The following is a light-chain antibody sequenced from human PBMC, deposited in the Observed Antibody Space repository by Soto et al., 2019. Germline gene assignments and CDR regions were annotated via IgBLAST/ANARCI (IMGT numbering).Light chain of an antibody. CDR2: WAS. V-gene: IGKV4-1*01. CDR1: QSVLYSSNNKNY. J-gene: IGKJ1*01. CDR3: QQYYSTPRT. Sequence: DIVMTQSPDSLAVSLGERATINCKSSQSVLYSSNNKNYLAWYQQKPGQVPKLLIYWASTRESGVPDRFSGSGSGTDFTLTISSLQAEDVAVYYCQQYYSTPRTCGQGTKVEIK.